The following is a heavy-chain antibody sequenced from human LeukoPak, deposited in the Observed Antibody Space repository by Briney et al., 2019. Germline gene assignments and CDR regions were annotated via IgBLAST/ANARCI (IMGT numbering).Heavy chain of an antibody. Sequence: PGGSLRLSCAASGFTFSSYWMHWVRQAPGKGLVWVSRINSDGSSTSYADSVKGRFTISRDNAKNTLYLQMNSLRAEDTAVYYCAKDRGEQWLVTSFDYWGQGTLVTVSS. CDR3: AKDRGEQWLVTSFDY. J-gene: IGHJ4*02. D-gene: IGHD6-19*01. CDR2: INSDGSST. V-gene: IGHV3-74*01. CDR1: GFTFSSYW.